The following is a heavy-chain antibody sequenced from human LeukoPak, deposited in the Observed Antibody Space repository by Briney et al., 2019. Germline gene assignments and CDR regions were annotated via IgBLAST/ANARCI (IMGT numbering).Heavy chain of an antibody. Sequence: SETLSLTCTVSGGSISSYYWSWIRQSPGKGLEWIGYIYYSGSTNYNPSLKSRVTISVDTSKNQFSLKVSSVTAADTAVYCCARLPGSGSDWGQGTLVTVSS. CDR2: IYYSGST. J-gene: IGHJ4*02. CDR3: ARLPGSGSD. V-gene: IGHV4-59*08. CDR1: GGSISSYY. D-gene: IGHD3-10*01.